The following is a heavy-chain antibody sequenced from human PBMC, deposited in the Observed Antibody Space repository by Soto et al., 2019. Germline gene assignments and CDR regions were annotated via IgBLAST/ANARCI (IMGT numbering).Heavy chain of an antibody. CDR2: IKRKTDGGTT. CDR3: TTGDTIFLYGMDV. V-gene: IGHV3-15*07. J-gene: IGHJ6*02. Sequence: EVQLVESGGGLVKPGGSLRLSCAASGFTFSNAWMNWVRQAPGKGLEWVGRIKRKTDGGTTDYAAPVKGRFTISRDDSKNTLYLQMNSLKTEDTAVYYCTTGDTIFLYGMDVRGQGTTVTVSS. CDR1: GFTFSNAW. D-gene: IGHD3-9*01.